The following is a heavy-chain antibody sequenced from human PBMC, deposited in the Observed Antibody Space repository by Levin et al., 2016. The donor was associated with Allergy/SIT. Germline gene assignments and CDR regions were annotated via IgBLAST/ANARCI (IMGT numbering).Heavy chain of an antibody. Sequence: GESLKISCAASGFIFSSCWMNWVRQAPGKGPEWVAIIRQDGSETHYVDSVKGRFTISRDNAENSVYLQMNSLRAEDTGIYYCTRGTGWVSDYWGQGTLVTVSS. J-gene: IGHJ4*02. CDR1: GFIFSSCW. D-gene: IGHD2-8*02. CDR3: TRGTGWVSDY. CDR2: IRQDGSET. V-gene: IGHV3-7*02.